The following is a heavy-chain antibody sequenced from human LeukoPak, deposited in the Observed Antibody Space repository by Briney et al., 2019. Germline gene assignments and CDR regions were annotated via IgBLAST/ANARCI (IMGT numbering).Heavy chain of an antibody. CDR1: GSTFSDYY. CDR2: ISSSGSTI. CDR3: ARDRAYNWNDGESNWFDP. Sequence: PGRSLRLSCAASGSTFSDYYMSWIRQAPGKGLEWVSYISSSGSTIYYADSVKGRFTISRDNAKNSLYLQMNSLRAEDTAVYYCARDRAYNWNDGESNWFDPWGQGTLVTVSS. D-gene: IGHD1-1*01. J-gene: IGHJ5*02. V-gene: IGHV3-11*01.